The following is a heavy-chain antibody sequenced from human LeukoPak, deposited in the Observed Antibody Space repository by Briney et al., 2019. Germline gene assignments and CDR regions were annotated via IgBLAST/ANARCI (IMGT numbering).Heavy chain of an antibody. CDR3: ARDGEYYYDDSLYYGMDV. CDR1: GGTFSSYA. Sequence: SVKVSCKASGGTFSSYAISWVRQAPGQGLGWMGGIIPIFGTANYAQKFQGRVTITADESTSTAYMELSSLRSEDTAVYYCARDGEYYYDDSLYYGMDVWGQGTTVTVSS. V-gene: IGHV1-69*13. J-gene: IGHJ6*02. D-gene: IGHD3-22*01. CDR2: IIPIFGTA.